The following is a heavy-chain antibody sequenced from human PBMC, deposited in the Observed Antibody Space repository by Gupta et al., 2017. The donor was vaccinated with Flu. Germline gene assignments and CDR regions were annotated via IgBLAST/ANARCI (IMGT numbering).Heavy chain of an antibody. D-gene: IGHD3-3*01. CDR3: ARGDGGRLLEWFQNRYNWFDT. CDR2: INHSGVT. Sequence: WISKPPGKGLEWIGEINHSGVTNYNPALKSRVTISVDTSKNQFFLKMNSTTAADTAVYYCARGDGGRLLEWFQNRYNWFDTWGQGSRVTVSS. V-gene: IGHV4-34*01. J-gene: IGHJ5*02.